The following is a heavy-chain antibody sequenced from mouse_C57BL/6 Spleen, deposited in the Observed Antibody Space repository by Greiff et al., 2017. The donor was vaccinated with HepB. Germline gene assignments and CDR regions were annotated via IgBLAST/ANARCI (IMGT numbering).Heavy chain of an antibody. Sequence: QVQLQQSGAELVKPGASVKLSCKASGYTFTEYTIHWVKQRSGQGLEWIGWFYPGSGSIKYNEKFKDKATLTADKSSSTVYMELSRVTSEDSAVYVFAIHEVDYYRTDYAMDYWGQGTSVTVSS. V-gene: IGHV1-62-2*01. CDR1: GYTFTEYT. CDR3: AIHEVDYYRTDYAMDY. CDR2: FYPGSGSI. D-gene: IGHD2-14*01. J-gene: IGHJ4*01.